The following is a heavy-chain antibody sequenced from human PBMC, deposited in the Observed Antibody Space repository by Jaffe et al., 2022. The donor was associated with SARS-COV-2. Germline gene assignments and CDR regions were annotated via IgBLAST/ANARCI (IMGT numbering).Heavy chain of an antibody. Sequence: EVQLVESGGGLGRPGGSLRLSCEASGFVFSDYSMNWVRQAPGKGLEWVSYISRSSDAIYYADSVRGRFTISRDNAKNSLYLQMNRLRDEDTAVYYCARDTPNDYWGQGTLVTVSS. V-gene: IGHV3-48*02. CDR2: ISRSSDAI. CDR1: GFVFSDYS. J-gene: IGHJ4*02. CDR3: ARDTPNDY. D-gene: IGHD2-15*01.